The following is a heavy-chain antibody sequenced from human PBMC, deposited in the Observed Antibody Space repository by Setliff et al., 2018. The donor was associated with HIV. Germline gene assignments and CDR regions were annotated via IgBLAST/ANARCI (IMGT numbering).Heavy chain of an antibody. Sequence: GASVKVSCKASGYTFTSYGISWVRQAPGQGLEWMGWISAYNGNTNYAQKLQGRVTMTTDTSTSAAYMELRSLRSDDTAVYYCASSSVWFGELLGDYWGQGTLVTVSS. CDR1: GYTFTSYG. CDR2: ISAYNGNT. J-gene: IGHJ4*02. D-gene: IGHD3-10*01. CDR3: ASSSVWFGELLGDY. V-gene: IGHV1-18*01.